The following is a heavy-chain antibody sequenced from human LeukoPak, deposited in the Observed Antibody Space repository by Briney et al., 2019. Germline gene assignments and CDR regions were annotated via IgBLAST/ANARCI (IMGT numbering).Heavy chain of an antibody. J-gene: IGHJ6*03. V-gene: IGHV4-61*02. D-gene: IGHD1-14*01. CDR3: ARYLTPGRRAYYYYYMDV. CDR2: IYTSGST. Sequence: SETLSLTCTVSGGSISSGSYYWSWIRQPAGKGLEWIGRIYTSGSTNYNPSLKSRVTISVDTSKNQFSLKLSSVTAADTAVYYCARYLTPGRRAYYYYYMDVWGKGTTVTIS. CDR1: GGSISSGSYY.